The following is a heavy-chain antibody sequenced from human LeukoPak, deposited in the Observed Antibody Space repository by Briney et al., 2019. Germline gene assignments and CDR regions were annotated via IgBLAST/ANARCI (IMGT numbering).Heavy chain of an antibody. Sequence: ASVNVSCTASGYTFTSYYMHWVRQAPGQGLEWMGIINPSGGSTSYAQKFQGRVTMTRDTSTSTVHMELSSLRSEDTAVYYCARVAGSYKVFDYWGQGSLVTVSS. CDR2: INPSGGST. CDR1: GYTFTSYY. V-gene: IGHV1-46*01. CDR3: ARVAGSYKVFDY. J-gene: IGHJ4*02. D-gene: IGHD1-26*01.